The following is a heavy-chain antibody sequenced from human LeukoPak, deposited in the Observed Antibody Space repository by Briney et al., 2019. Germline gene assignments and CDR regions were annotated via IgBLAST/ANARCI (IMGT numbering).Heavy chain of an antibody. CDR2: IYYSGST. CDR1: GGSISSGDYY. Sequence: PSQTLSLTCTVSGGSISSGDYYWSWIRQPPGKGLEWIGYIYYSGSTYYNPSLKSRVTIPVDTSKNQFSLKLSSVTAADTAVYYCARGVPKTEYYYYYYMDVWGKGTTVTVSS. D-gene: IGHD1-14*01. V-gene: IGHV4-30-4*08. CDR3: ARGVPKTEYYYYYYMDV. J-gene: IGHJ6*03.